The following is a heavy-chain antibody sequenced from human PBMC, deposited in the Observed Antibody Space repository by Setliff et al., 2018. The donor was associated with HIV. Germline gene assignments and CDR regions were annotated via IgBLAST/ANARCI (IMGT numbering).Heavy chain of an antibody. CDR1: GGSINRSNYY. J-gene: IGHJ4*02. D-gene: IGHD5-12*01. Sequence: SETLSLTCTVPGGSINRSNYYWSWIRQPAGKGLEWIGRIYTSGSTYYNPSLKSRVTISVDTSKNQFSLKLSSVTAADTAVYYCASYRKAERWLQLGGNFDYWGQGTLVTVSS. CDR3: ASYRKAERWLQLGGNFDY. CDR2: IYTSGST. V-gene: IGHV4-61*02.